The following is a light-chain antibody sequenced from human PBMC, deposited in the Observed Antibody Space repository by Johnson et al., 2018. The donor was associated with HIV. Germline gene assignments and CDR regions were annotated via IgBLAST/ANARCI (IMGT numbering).Light chain of an antibody. J-gene: IGLJ1*01. CDR2: DND. V-gene: IGLV1-47*01. Sequence: QAVLTQPPSVSAAPGQKVTISCSGSSSNIGINYVSWFQQLPGTAPKLLIYDNDKRPSGVPDRFSGSKSGTSASLAISGLPSEDEADYYWAAWDDSLNGFYVFGTGTKVTVL. CDR1: SSNIGINY. CDR3: AAWDDSLNGFYV.